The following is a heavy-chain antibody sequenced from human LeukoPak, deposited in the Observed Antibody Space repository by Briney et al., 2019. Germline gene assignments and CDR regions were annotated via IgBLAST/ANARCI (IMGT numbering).Heavy chain of an antibody. D-gene: IGHD3-9*01. CDR3: ARQTIRPFDY. CDR1: GGTFSSYA. CDR2: INPSNGGK. J-gene: IGHJ4*02. V-gene: IGHV1-2*02. Sequence: ASVKVSCKASGGTFSSYAISWVRQAPGQGLEWMGWINPSNGGKNSAQKFQGRVTMTRDTSISTAYMELSGLTSDDTAIYYCARQTIRPFDYWGQGTLVTVSA.